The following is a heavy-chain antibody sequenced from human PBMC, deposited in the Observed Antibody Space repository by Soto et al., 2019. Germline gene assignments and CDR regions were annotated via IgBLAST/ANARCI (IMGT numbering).Heavy chain of an antibody. D-gene: IGHD3-22*01. CDR3: ARVWSSGYIRGAFDI. CDR2: INHSGST. CDR1: GGSFSGYY. Sequence: PSETLSLTCAVCGGSFSGYYWSWIRQPPGKGLEWIGEINHSGSTNYNPSLKSRATLSVDTSKNQFSLKLSSLTAPDTAVYYCARVWSSGYIRGAFDICRQGRMVAV. J-gene: IGHJ3*02. V-gene: IGHV4-34*01.